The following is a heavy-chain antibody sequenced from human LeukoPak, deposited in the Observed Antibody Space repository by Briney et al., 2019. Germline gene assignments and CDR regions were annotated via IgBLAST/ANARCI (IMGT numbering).Heavy chain of an antibody. CDR3: ARRTESSGWYAFDY. V-gene: IGHV4-59*01. CDR1: GGSISSYY. J-gene: IGHJ4*02. Sequence: SETLSLTCTVSGGSISSYYWSWIRQPPGKGLEWIGYIYYSGSTNYNPSLKSRVTISVDTSKNQFSLELSSVTAADTAVYYCARRTESSGWYAFDYWGQGTLVTVSS. CDR2: IYYSGST. D-gene: IGHD6-19*01.